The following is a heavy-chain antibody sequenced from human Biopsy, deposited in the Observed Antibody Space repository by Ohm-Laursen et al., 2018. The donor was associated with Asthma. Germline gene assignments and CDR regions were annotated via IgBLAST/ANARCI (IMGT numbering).Heavy chain of an antibody. CDR3: ARAGALIVGATMGY. Sequence: GALVKVSCKASGYPFIGYHIHWMRQAPGQGLEWMGRINPNSGATNYAQKFQGRVTMTRDTSTSTVYMKLSSLRSEDTAVYYCARAGALIVGATMGYWGQGTLVTVSS. D-gene: IGHD1-26*01. CDR2: INPNSGAT. J-gene: IGHJ4*02. V-gene: IGHV1-2*06. CDR1: GYPFIGYH.